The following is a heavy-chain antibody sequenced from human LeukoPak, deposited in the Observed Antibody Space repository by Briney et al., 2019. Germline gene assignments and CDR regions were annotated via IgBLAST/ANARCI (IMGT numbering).Heavy chain of an antibody. CDR1: GGSISSYY. J-gene: IGHJ4*02. D-gene: IGHD6-13*01. V-gene: IGHV4-59*01. Sequence: SETLSLTCTVSGGSISSYYWSWIRQPPGKGLEWIGYIYYSGSTNYNPSLKSRVIISVDTSKNQFSLKLSSVTAADTAVYYCAREGQQLGDYDYWGQGTLVTVSS. CDR3: AREGQQLGDYDY. CDR2: IYYSGST.